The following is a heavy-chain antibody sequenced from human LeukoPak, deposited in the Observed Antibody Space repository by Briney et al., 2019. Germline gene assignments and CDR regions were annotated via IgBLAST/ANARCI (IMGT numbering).Heavy chain of an antibody. V-gene: IGHV3-72*01. J-gene: IGHJ1*01. CDR2: IRNKAHTFST. CDR1: GFDFGAHE. CDR3: VRASQGYFQS. Sequence: GGSLRLSCAASGFDFGAHEMDWVRQAPGKGLEWVGRIRNKAHTFSTEYAASVRGRFTVSRDDSQNSLSLQMNSLRSEDTAVYYCVRASQGYFQSWGQGTLVTVSS.